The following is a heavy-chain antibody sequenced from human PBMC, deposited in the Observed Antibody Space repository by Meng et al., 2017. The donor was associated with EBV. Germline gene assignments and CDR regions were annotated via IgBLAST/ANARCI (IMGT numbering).Heavy chain of an antibody. D-gene: IGHD4-11*01. CDR1: GGSVNNESYY. J-gene: IGHJ5*02. CDR3: ARGDYTNYPRWFDP. Sequence: QLQLQESGPGLVKPSXXLSLTCTVSGGSVNNESYYWGWIRQPPGKGLEYIGYIYYTGSTNYNSSLKSRVTISLDKSKNQFSLKLTSLTAADTAIYYCARGDYTNYPRWFDPCGQGTLVTVSS. CDR2: IYYTGST. V-gene: IGHV4-61*01.